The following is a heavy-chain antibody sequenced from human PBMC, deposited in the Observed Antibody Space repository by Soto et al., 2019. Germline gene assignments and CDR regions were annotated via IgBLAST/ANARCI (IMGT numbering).Heavy chain of an antibody. CDR1: GGSINSSDYY. CDR2: IYHSGFT. CDR3: ARDYSIRVDV. Sequence: QVQLQESGPGLVKPSQTLSLTCSLSGGSINSSDYYWSWIRQPPGKGLEWIGHIYHSGFTFANPSLRSRLTISIDTSKNQLSLRLSSVTAADTAVYYCARDYSIRVDVWGQGTTVTVSS. V-gene: IGHV4-30-4*01. D-gene: IGHD2-8*01. J-gene: IGHJ6*02.